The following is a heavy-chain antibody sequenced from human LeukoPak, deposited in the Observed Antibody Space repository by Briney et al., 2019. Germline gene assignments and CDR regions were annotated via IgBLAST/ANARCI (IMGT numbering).Heavy chain of an antibody. J-gene: IGHJ6*03. Sequence: SETLSLTCTVSGGSISSYYWSWIRQPAGKGLEWIGRIHTSGSTNYNPSLKSRVTMTVDTSKNQFSLKLSSVTAADTAVYYCAREEGLWSGYYYYYYYMDVWGKGTTVTVSS. V-gene: IGHV4-4*07. D-gene: IGHD3-3*01. CDR2: IHTSGST. CDR1: GGSISSYY. CDR3: AREEGLWSGYYYYYYYMDV.